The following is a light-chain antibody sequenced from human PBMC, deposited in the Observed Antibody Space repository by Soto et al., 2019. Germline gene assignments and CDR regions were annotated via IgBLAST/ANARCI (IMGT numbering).Light chain of an antibody. CDR3: SSYAGSDNYV. CDR1: SSDTGDYNY. CDR2: EVS. Sequence: QSALTQPPSASGSPGQSVTTSCSGTSSDTGDYNYVSWYQQHPGKAPKLMIYEVSKRPSGVPDRFSGSKSGNTASLTVSGLQTEDEADYYCSSYAGSDNYVFGTGTKVTV. J-gene: IGLJ1*01. V-gene: IGLV2-8*01.